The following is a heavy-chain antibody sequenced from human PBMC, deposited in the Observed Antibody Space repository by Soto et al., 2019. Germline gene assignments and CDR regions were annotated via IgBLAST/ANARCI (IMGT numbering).Heavy chain of an antibody. V-gene: IGHV1-69*02. J-gene: IGHJ4*02. CDR1: GDTFSFYT. D-gene: IGHD3-10*01. CDR3: DASDGSGYRAFDY. CDR2: VNPIVSMS. Sequence: QVQLVQSGAGVRKPGASVKVSCKASGDTFSFYTINWVRQAPGLGLEWMGRVNPIVSMSNYAQKFQGRVTSTADKSTNTAYVQLSSLRSEDTAIYYCDASDGSGYRAFDYWGQGDMVTVSS.